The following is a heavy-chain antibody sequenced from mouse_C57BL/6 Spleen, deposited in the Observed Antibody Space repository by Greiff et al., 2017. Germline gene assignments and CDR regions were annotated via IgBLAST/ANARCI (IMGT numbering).Heavy chain of an antibody. CDR1: GYTFTDYE. J-gene: IGHJ3*01. CDR2: IDPETGGT. Sequence: VKLQESGAELVRPGASVTLSCKASGYTFTDYEMHWVKQTPVHGLEWIGAIDPETGGTAYNQKFKGKAILTADKSSSTAYMELRSLTSEDSAVYYCTRPYDGYYGFAYWGQGTLVTVSA. D-gene: IGHD2-3*01. CDR3: TRPYDGYYGFAY. V-gene: IGHV1-15*01.